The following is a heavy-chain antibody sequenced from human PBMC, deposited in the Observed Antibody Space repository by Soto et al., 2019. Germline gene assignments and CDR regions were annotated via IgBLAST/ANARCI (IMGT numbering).Heavy chain of an antibody. D-gene: IGHD2-2*01. CDR1: GYSISTGFN. Sequence: SETLSLTCAVSGYSISTGFNWAWIRQPPGKGLEWIGSIYHSGSTYYNLSLKSRVTISSDASKNQISLKLSSVTAADKALYYCARDWGNGFYQIDSWGQGTLVTVSS. V-gene: IGHV4-38-2*02. CDR2: IYHSGST. CDR3: ARDWGNGFYQIDS. J-gene: IGHJ4*02.